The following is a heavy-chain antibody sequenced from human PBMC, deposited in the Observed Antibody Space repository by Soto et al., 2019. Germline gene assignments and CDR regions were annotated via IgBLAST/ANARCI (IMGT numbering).Heavy chain of an antibody. Sequence: SETLSLTCTVSGVSITTYYWSWIRQPPGKGLEWIGYINHSENTKSNPSLKSRVTLSVDTSKNQFSLTLRSVTAADTAMYYCARLSISVRPRFDYWGQGSQVTVSS. D-gene: IGHD3-10*01. J-gene: IGHJ4*02. CDR1: GVSITTYY. CDR2: INHSENT. V-gene: IGHV4-59*08. CDR3: ARLSISVRPRFDY.